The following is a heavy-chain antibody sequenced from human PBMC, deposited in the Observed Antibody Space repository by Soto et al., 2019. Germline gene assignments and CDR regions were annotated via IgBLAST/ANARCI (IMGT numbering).Heavy chain of an antibody. Sequence: EVQLVESGGGLVQPGRSLRLSCAASGFTFDDYAMHWVRQAPGKGLEWVSGISWNSGSIGYADSVKGRFTISRDNAKNSLYLQMNSLRAEDTALYYCAKDTRYCSGGSCFSFDYWGQGTLVTVSS. D-gene: IGHD2-15*01. CDR2: ISWNSGSI. V-gene: IGHV3-9*01. CDR3: AKDTRYCSGGSCFSFDY. CDR1: GFTFDDYA. J-gene: IGHJ4*02.